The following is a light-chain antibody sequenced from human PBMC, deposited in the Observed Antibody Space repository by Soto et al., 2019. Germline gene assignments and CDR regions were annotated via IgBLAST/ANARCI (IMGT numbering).Light chain of an antibody. V-gene: IGKV3-20*01. CDR1: QSLSSNY. J-gene: IGKJ1*01. CDR3: HQFDISPWT. CDR2: GTS. Sequence: EVVLTQSPGSLSLSPGERATLSCRASQSLSSNYLVWYQQKPGRAPSLLIYGTSHRATGIPDRFSGSGSGTDFGLTISGLEPEDFAVYDCHQFDISPWTFGQGTKVEIK.